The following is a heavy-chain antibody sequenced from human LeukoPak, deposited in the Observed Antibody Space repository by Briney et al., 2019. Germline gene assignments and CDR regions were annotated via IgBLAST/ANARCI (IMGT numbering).Heavy chain of an antibody. Sequence: SQTLSLTCAISGDSVSSNSAAWNWIRQSPSRGLEWLGRTYYRSKWYNDYAVSVKSRITINPDTSKNQSSLQLNSVTPEDTAVYYCARTPVVPYSSGWFGYYFDYWGQGTLVTVSS. D-gene: IGHD6-19*01. CDR2: TYYRSKWYN. J-gene: IGHJ4*02. CDR3: ARTPVVPYSSGWFGYYFDY. V-gene: IGHV6-1*01. CDR1: GDSVSSNSAA.